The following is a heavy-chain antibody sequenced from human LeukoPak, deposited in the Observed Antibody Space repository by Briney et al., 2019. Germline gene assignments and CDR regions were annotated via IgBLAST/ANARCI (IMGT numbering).Heavy chain of an antibody. CDR2: ILYDGSNE. V-gene: IGHV3-30*18. J-gene: IGHJ4*02. Sequence: GGSLRLSCAASGFTFSSYGMHWVRQAPGKGLEWVAIILYDGSNEYYADSVKGRFTISRDNSKNTLYLQMNSLRSEDTAVYYCAKAPRIAAAGWGQGTLVTVSS. CDR3: AKAPRIAAAG. D-gene: IGHD6-13*01. CDR1: GFTFSSYG.